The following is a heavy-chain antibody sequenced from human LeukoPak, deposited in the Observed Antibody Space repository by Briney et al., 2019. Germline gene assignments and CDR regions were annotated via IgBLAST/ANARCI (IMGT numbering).Heavy chain of an antibody. CDR1: GFTFSSYG. CDR2: IWYGGSNK. CDR3: ARDGKATNDY. V-gene: IGHV3-33*08. Sequence: GGSLRLSCAASGFTFSSYGMHWVRQAPGKGLEWVAVIWYGGSNKYYADSVKGRFTMSRDNSRNTLYLQMGSLRPEDTAVYYCARDGKATNDYWGQGTLVTVSS. J-gene: IGHJ4*02. D-gene: IGHD5-24*01.